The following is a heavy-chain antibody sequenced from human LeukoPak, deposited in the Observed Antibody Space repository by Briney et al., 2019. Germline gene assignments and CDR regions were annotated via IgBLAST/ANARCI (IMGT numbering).Heavy chain of an antibody. Sequence: PSETLSLTCTVSGGSISSGGYYWSWIRQPPGKGLEWIGYIYHSGSTYHNPSLKSRVTISVDRSKNQFSLKLSSVTAADTAVYYCARVELSGSYLDYWGQGTLVTVSS. D-gene: IGHD1-26*01. V-gene: IGHV4-30-2*01. CDR2: IYHSGST. J-gene: IGHJ4*02. CDR1: GGSISSGGYY. CDR3: ARVELSGSYLDY.